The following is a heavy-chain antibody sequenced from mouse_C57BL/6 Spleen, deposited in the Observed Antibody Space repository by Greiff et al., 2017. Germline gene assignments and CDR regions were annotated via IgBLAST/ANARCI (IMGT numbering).Heavy chain of an antibody. J-gene: IGHJ4*01. CDR3: ARAYGSSPHYYAMDY. CDR2: INYDGSST. Sequence: EVQRVESEGGLVQPGSSMKLSCTASGFTFSDYYMAWVRQVPEKGLEWVANINYDGSSTYYLDSLKSRFIISRDNAKNILYLQMSSLKSEDTATXYCARAYGSSPHYYAMDYWGQGTSVTVSS. V-gene: IGHV5-16*01. CDR1: GFTFSDYY. D-gene: IGHD1-1*01.